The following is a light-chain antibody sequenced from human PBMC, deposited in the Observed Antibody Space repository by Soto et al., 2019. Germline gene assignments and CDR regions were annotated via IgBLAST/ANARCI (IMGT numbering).Light chain of an antibody. CDR1: QSVGSD. CDR2: DAS. J-gene: IGKJ1*01. V-gene: IGKV1-5*01. CDR3: QKHNSFWT. Sequence: MTQSPATLSVSPGERATLSCRASQSVGSDLAWYQQKPGKAPKLLIYDASSLESGVPSRFSGSGSGTEFTLTISSLQPEDFATYYCQKHNSFWTFGQGTKVEIK.